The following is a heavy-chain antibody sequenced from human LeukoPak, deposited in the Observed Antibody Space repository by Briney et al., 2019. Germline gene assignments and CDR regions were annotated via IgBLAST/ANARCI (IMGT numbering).Heavy chain of an antibody. CDR2: INHSGST. V-gene: IGHV4-34*01. CDR1: GGSFSGYY. J-gene: IGHJ4*02. Sequence: PSETLSLTCAVYGGSFSGYYWSWIRQPPGKGLEWIGEINHSGSTNYNPSLKSRVTISVDTSKNQFPLKLSSVTAADTAVYYCGPFDYWGQGTLVTVSS. CDR3: GPFDY.